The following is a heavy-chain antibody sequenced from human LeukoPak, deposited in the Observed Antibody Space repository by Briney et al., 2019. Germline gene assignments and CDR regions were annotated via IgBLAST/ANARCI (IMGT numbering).Heavy chain of an antibody. J-gene: IGHJ4*02. CDR2: INPDGSRT. CDR1: GFTFSTPW. Sequence: GGSLRLSCVASGFTFSTPWMAWVRQAPGKGLQWLGNINPDGSRTDYVASVKDRFTIPRDNAENSLFLQMNSLREEDTAVYYCVRDRAYDAFDYWGRGTLLTVSS. CDR3: VRDRAYDAFDY. V-gene: IGHV3-7*01. D-gene: IGHD5-12*01.